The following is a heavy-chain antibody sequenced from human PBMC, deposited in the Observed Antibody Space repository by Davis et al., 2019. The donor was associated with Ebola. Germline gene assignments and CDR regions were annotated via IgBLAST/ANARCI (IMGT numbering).Heavy chain of an antibody. CDR2: MYHSGST. Sequence: MPSETLSLTCAASGGPISSSNWWRWVRPPPGKGLEWIGEMYHSGSTNYNPSLNSRVTISVDTSKNQFSLKLSSVTAADTAVYYCARGGYCSGGSCYGDWFDPWGQGTLVTVSS. CDR3: ARGGYCSGGSCYGDWFDP. CDR1: GGPISSSNW. V-gene: IGHV4-4*02. J-gene: IGHJ5*02. D-gene: IGHD2-15*01.